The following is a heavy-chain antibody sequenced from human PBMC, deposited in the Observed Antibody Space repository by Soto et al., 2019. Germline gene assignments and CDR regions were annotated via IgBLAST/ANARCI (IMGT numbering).Heavy chain of an antibody. Sequence: SETLSLTCTVSGGSISSGGYYWSWIRQHPGKGLEWIGYIYYSGSTYYNPSLKSRVTISVDTSKNQFSLKLSSVTAADTAVYYCARVGGVVRHRGNQLNDYWGQGTLVTVSS. CDR2: IYYSGST. CDR1: GGSISSGGYY. V-gene: IGHV4-31*03. CDR3: ARVGGVVRHRGNQLNDY. D-gene: IGHD3-3*01. J-gene: IGHJ4*02.